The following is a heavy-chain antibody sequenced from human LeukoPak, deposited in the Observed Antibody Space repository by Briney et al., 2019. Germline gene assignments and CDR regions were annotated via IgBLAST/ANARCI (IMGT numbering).Heavy chain of an antibody. D-gene: IGHD2-2*01. CDR3: ARDPDNIVVVPAATFDY. CDR1: GFTFSSYG. Sequence: GGSLRLSCATSGFTFSSYGMSWVRQAPGKGLEWVSSISGSDSSTYYADSVKGRVTISRDNSKNTLYLQMNSLRAEDTAVYYCARDPDNIVVVPAATFDYWGQGTLVTVSS. J-gene: IGHJ4*02. V-gene: IGHV3-23*01. CDR2: ISGSDSST.